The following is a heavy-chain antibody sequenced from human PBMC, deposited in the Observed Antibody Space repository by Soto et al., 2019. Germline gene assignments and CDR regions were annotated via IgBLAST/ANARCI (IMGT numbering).Heavy chain of an antibody. CDR2: IDWDDDK. V-gene: IGHV2-70*01. D-gene: IGHD6-13*01. CDR1: GFSLSTSGMC. CDR3: ARMTAAAGNYGMDV. J-gene: IGHJ6*02. Sequence: SGPTLVNPTQTLTLTCTFSGFSLSTSGMCVSWIRQPPGKALEWLALIDWDDDKYYSTSLKTRLTISKDTSKNQVVLTMTNMDPVDTATYYCARMTAAAGNYGMDVWGQGTTVTVSS.